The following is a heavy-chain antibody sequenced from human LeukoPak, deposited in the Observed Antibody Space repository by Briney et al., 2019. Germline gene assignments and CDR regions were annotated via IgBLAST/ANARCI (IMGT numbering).Heavy chain of an antibody. CDR3: ARAINIPGYSSSWYSYYYYMDV. J-gene: IGHJ6*03. D-gene: IGHD6-13*01. Sequence: PSETLSLTCAVYGGSFSGYYWSWIRQPPGKGLEWIGEINHSGSTNYNPSLKSRVTISVDTSKNQFSLKLSSVTAADTAVYYCARAINIPGYSSSWYSYYYYMDVWGKGTTVTVSS. CDR2: INHSGST. V-gene: IGHV4-34*01. CDR1: GGSFSGYY.